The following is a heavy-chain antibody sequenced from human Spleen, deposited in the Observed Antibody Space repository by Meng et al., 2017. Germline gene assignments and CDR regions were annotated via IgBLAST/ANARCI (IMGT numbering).Heavy chain of an antibody. D-gene: IGHD4-17*01. CDR1: GFSVSSNY. V-gene: IGHV3-53*01. CDR2: IYTGGNA. J-gene: IGHJ4*01. Sequence: SLKISCAASGFSVSSNYMSWVRQAPGKGLEWVSVIYTGGNAYYADSVQGRFTISRDSSKNTLYLHMNSLRPDDTAVYYCASQKKDYGPYDYWGQGTLVTVSS. CDR3: ASQKKDYGPYDY.